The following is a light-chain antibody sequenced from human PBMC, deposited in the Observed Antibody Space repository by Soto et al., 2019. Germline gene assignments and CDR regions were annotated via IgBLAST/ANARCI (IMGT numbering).Light chain of an antibody. Sequence: QSVLTQPASVSGSPGQSITISCTGTSSDVGAYDYVSWYQQHPGKAPKLMIYDVINRPSGVSDRFSGSKSGNTASLTISRLQAEDEADYYCSSYASSDTLIFGGGTQLTVL. CDR1: SSDVGAYDY. J-gene: IGLJ2*01. CDR2: DVI. V-gene: IGLV2-14*03. CDR3: SSYASSDTLI.